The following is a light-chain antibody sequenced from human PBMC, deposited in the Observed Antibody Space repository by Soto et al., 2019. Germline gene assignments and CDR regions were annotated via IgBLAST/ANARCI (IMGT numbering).Light chain of an antibody. V-gene: IGLV2-14*01. CDR3: SSHTTSSLPGI. CDR2: EVN. J-gene: IGLJ2*01. CDR1: SSDVGAYNY. Sequence: QSALTQPASVSGSPGHSITLSCTGTSSDVGAYNYVSWYQQHPGKAPKLMIYEVNNRPSGVSNRFSGSKSANTASLTISGLQAEDGADYYCSSHTTSSLPGIFGGGTKVTVL.